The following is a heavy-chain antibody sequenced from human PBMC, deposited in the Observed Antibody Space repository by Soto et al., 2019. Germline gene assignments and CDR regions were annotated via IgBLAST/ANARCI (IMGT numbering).Heavy chain of an antibody. CDR2: TYYRSKWYS. V-gene: IGHV6-1*01. CDR1: GDSVSSTSTA. CDR3: ARGSYYSGWV. D-gene: IGHD6-19*01. Sequence: SQTLSLTCAVSGDSVSSTSTAWSWIRQSPSRGLEWLGRTYYRSKWYSDYAVSVKSRITINPDTSKNQFSLQLNSVTPEDTAVYYCARGSYYSGWVWGQGTLVTVSS. J-gene: IGHJ4*02.